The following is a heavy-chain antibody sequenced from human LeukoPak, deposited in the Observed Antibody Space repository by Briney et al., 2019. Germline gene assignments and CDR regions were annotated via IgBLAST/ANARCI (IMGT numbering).Heavy chain of an antibody. CDR3: ARGVGGGSDY. J-gene: IGHJ4*02. CDR1: GFTSSSYT. D-gene: IGHD1-26*01. V-gene: IGHV3-21*01. Sequence: GGSLRPSCEAHGFTSSSYTMNWVPQAPGKGLKWVSSISSRGSYIYYADSVTGRFTISRDNAKNSLYLQMNSLRVEDTAVYYCARGVGGGSDYWGQGTLVTVSS. CDR2: ISSRGSYI.